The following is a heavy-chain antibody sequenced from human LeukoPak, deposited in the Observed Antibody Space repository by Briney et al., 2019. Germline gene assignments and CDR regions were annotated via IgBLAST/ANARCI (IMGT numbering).Heavy chain of an antibody. V-gene: IGHV4-39*01. J-gene: IGHJ4*02. CDR1: GGSISSSSYY. D-gene: IGHD6-19*01. CDR2: IYYSGST. Sequence: SETLSLTCTVSGGSISSSSYYWGWIRQPPGKGLEWIGSIYYSGSTYYNPSLKSRVTISVDTSKNQFSLKLSSVTAADTAVYYCARQGSSGWYAPHFDYWGQGTLVTVSS. CDR3: ARQGSSGWYAPHFDY.